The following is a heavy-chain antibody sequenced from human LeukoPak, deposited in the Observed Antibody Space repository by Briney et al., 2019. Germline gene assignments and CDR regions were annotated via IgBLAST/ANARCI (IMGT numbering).Heavy chain of an antibody. CDR3: ARGPRSAWSLGY. V-gene: IGHV3-7*01. Sequence: GGSLRLSYAASGFTLSSFCMSWVRQAPGKGLEWVANINQDGSEKNYADSVKGRFTISRDNAKNSLYLQMNSRRAEDTDIYYCARGPRSAWSLGYWGQGTLVNVS. CDR2: INQDGSEK. CDR1: GFTLSSFC. D-gene: IGHD6-19*01. J-gene: IGHJ4*02.